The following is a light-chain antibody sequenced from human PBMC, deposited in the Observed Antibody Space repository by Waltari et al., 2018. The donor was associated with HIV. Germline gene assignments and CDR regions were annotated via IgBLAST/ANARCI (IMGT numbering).Light chain of an antibody. CDR2: AVS. CDR3: SSYTSTITVV. V-gene: IGLV2-14*01. Sequence: QSALTQPASVSGSPGQSVTISCTGTNSDLGDYNYVSWYQQHPGKAPKLIIFAVSNRPSGVTNRCSGSKSGNTASLTISGLQAEDEADYYCSSYTSTITVVFGGGTKVTVL. J-gene: IGLJ2*01. CDR1: NSDLGDYNY.